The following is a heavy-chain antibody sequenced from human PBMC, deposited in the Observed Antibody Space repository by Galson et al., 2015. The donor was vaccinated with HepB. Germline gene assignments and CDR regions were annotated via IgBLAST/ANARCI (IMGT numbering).Heavy chain of an antibody. CDR2: INTNTGNA. Sequence: SVKVSCKASGYILTKYAINWVRQAPGQGLEWMGWINTNTGNATYAQAFTVRCVFSLDTYVSTTYLKINSLKAEDTAIYYCARSTISRYGLDVWGLETTVTVSS. J-gene: IGHJ6*02. CDR3: ARSTISRYGLDV. D-gene: IGHD5/OR15-5a*01. CDR1: GYILTKYA. V-gene: IGHV7-4-1*02.